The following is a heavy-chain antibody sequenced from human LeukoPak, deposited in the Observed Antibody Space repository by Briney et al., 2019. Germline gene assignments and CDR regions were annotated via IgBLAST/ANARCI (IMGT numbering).Heavy chain of an antibody. Sequence: GGSLRLSCAASGFTFSSYAMHWVRQAPGKGLEWVAVISYDGSNKYYADSVKGRFTISRDNSKNTLYLQMNSLRAEDTAVYYCARGTMTVPDYWGQGTLVTVSS. D-gene: IGHD2-2*01. CDR2: ISYDGSNK. J-gene: IGHJ4*02. CDR1: GFTFSSYA. V-gene: IGHV3-30-3*01. CDR3: ARGTMTVPDY.